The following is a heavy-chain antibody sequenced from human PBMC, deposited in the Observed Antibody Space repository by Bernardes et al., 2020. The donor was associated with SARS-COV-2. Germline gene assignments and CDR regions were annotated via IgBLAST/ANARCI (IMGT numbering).Heavy chain of an antibody. D-gene: IGHD5-18*01. CDR3: TTGRGGGYSYGAFDI. CDR2: IKSKTDGGTT. CDR1: GFTFSNAR. J-gene: IGHJ3*02. V-gene: IGHV3-15*01. Sequence: GSLRLSCATPGFTFSNARMSWVRQAPGEGVGWGGRIKSKTDGGTTDYAAPVKVRFTISRDDSKNTLYLQMNSLKTEDTAVYYCTTGRGGGYSYGAFDIWGQGTMVTVSS.